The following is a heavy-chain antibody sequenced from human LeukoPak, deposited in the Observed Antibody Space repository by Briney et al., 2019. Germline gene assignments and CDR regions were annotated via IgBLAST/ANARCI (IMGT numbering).Heavy chain of an antibody. V-gene: IGHV1-2*02. CDR1: GYTFTVYY. CDR3: ARDGPNYYYMDV. Sequence: ASVKVSCKASGYTFTVYYMHWVRQAPGQGLEWMGWINPNSGGTNYAQKFQGRVTMTRDTSISTAYMELSRLRSDDTAVYYCARDGPNYYYMDVWGKGTTVTVSS. J-gene: IGHJ6*03. CDR2: INPNSGGT.